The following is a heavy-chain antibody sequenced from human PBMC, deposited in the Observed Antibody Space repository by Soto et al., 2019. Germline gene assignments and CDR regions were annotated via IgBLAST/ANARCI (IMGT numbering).Heavy chain of an antibody. CDR2: MNPNSGNT. CDR3: ARGSGLNDFWSGLAV. D-gene: IGHD3-3*01. V-gene: IGHV1-8*01. Sequence: ASVKVSCKASGYTFTSYDINWVRQATGQRLEWMGWMNPNSGNTGYAQKFQGRVTMTRNTSISTAYMELSSLRSEDTAVYYCARGSGLNDFWSGLAVWGQWTTVTVSS. CDR1: GYTFTSYD. J-gene: IGHJ6*02.